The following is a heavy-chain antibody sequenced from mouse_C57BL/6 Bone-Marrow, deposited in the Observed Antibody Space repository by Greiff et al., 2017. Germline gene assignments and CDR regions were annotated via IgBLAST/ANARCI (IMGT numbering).Heavy chain of an antibody. D-gene: IGHD3-1*01. CDR3: ARGLAGFDY. CDR2: ISGGGGNT. V-gene: IGHV5-9*01. J-gene: IGHJ2*01. CDR1: GFTFSSYT. Sequence: EVKLMESGGGLVKPGGSLKLSCAASGFTFSSYTMSWVRQTPEKRLEWVATISGGGGNTYYPDSVKGRFTISRDNAKNTLYLQMSSRRSEDTALYYCARGLAGFDYWGQGTTLTVSS.